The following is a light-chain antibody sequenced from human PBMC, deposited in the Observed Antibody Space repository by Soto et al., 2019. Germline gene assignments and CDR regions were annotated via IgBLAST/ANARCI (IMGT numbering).Light chain of an antibody. CDR1: QSISSS. CDR2: HVS. Sequence: DIQMTQSPSTLSASVGDRVTVTCRASQSISSSLAWIQQKPGKAPKLLMYHVSRLNSGVSSRFIGSGSGTEFTLTISSLQPDDFATYYCQQYDTHFWTFGQGTKVEIK. CDR3: QQYDTHFWT. J-gene: IGKJ1*01. V-gene: IGKV1-5*03.